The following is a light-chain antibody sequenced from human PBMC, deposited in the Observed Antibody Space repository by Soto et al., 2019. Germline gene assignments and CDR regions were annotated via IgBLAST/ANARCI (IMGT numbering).Light chain of an antibody. V-gene: IGKV1-5*01. J-gene: IGKJ1*01. Sequence: DIQMTQSPSTLSASVGYRFTITCRASQSISSWLAWYQQKPGKAPKLLIYDASSLESGVPSRFSGSGSGTEFTLTISSLQPDDFATYYCQQYNSYSPLTFGQGTKVDIK. CDR2: DAS. CDR3: QQYNSYSPLT. CDR1: QSISSW.